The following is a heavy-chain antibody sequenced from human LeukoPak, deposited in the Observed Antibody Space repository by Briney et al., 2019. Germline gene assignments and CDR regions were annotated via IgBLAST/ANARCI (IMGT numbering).Heavy chain of an antibody. CDR1: GFTFSSYG. J-gene: IGHJ4*02. CDR3: ARSYCSGGSCFGHRGYYFDY. D-gene: IGHD2-15*01. V-gene: IGHV3-33*01. Sequence: GGSLRLSCAASGFTFSSYGMHWVRQAPGKGLEWVAVIWYDGSNKYYADSVKGRFTISRDNSKNTLYLQMNSLRAEDTAVYYCARSYCSGGSCFGHRGYYFDYWGQGTLVTVSS. CDR2: IWYDGSNK.